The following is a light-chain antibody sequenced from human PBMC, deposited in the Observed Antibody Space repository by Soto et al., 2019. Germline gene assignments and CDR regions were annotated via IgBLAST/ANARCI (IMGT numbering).Light chain of an antibody. CDR3: QSYDSSLSGSYV. V-gene: IGLV1-40*01. Sequence: QSALTQPPSVSGAPGQRVTISCTGSSSNIGAGYDVHWYQQLPGTAPKLLIYGNSNRPSGVPDRFSGSKSGTSAALAITGLQAGDVADYYCQSYDSSLSGSYVFGTGTKVTVL. J-gene: IGLJ1*01. CDR2: GNS. CDR1: SSNIGAGYD.